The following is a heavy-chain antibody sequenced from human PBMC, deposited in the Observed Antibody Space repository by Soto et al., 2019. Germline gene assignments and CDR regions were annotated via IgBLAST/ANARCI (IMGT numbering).Heavy chain of an antibody. J-gene: IGHJ6*02. CDR1: GYTFTSYG. D-gene: IGHD6-6*01. CDR3: AREAAIAARPGGDYYYGMDV. CDR2: ISAYNGNT. V-gene: IGHV1-18*01. Sequence: ASVKVSCKASGYTFTSYGISWVRQAPGQGLEWMGWISAYNGNTNYAQKLQGRVTMTTDTSTSTAYMELRSLRSDDTAVYYCAREAAIAARPGGDYYYGMDVWGQGTTVTVSS.